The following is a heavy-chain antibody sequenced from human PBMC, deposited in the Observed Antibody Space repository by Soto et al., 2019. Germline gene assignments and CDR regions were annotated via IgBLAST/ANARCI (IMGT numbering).Heavy chain of an antibody. CDR2: XXXGSGNT. CDR1: GFTFTSSA. Sequence: QMQLVQSGPEVKKPGTSVKVSCKASGFTFTSSAVQWVRQARGQXXEXXXXXXXGSGNTNYAQKFQERVTITRDMSTSTAYMELSSLRSEDTAVYYCAASTYYDYVWGSYRRVPGFDYWGQGTLVTVSS. D-gene: IGHD3-16*02. V-gene: IGHV1-58*01. J-gene: IGHJ4*02. CDR3: AASTYYDYVWGSYRRVPGFDY.